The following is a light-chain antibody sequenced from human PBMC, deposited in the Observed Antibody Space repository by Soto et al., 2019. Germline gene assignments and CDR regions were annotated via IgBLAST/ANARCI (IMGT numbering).Light chain of an antibody. CDR3: QQYSSAST. CDR2: RAS. J-gene: IGKJ1*01. Sequence: DIQMTQSPSTLSASVGDRVTITCRASQSINNWLAWYQHKPGKAPKLLIYRASSLENGVPSRFSGRGSGTEFIFTITSLQPDDFATYYCQQYSSASTFGQGTKVEI. V-gene: IGKV1-5*03. CDR1: QSINNW.